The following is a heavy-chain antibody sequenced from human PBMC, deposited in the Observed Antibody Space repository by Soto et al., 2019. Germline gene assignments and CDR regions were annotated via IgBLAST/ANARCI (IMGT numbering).Heavy chain of an antibody. D-gene: IGHD6-13*01. J-gene: IGHJ4*02. CDR3: ARYRREAVAGYTLDN. CDR2: IYYSGST. Sequence: SETLSLTCTVSGGSVSSGSYYWSWIRQPPGKGLEWIGYIYYSGSTNSNPSLKSRVTISEDTSKSQFSLKVNSMTAADTAVYYCARYRREAVAGYTLDNWGQGMLVTVSS. CDR1: GGSVSSGSYY. V-gene: IGHV4-61*01.